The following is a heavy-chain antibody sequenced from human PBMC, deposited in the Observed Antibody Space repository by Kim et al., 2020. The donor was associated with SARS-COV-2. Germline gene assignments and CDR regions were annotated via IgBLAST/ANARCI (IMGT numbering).Heavy chain of an antibody. CDR1: GFTFSSYP. CDR2: ISGSGGST. Sequence: GGSLRLSCAASGFTFSSYPMSWVRQAPGKGLEWVSVISGSGGSTYYAESVKGRFTITRDNSKNTLYLQMNSLRAEDTAVYYCAKDGHRRDGHFDWGQGTLVTVSS. V-gene: IGHV3-23*01. J-gene: IGHJ4*02. CDR3: AKDGHRRDGHFD.